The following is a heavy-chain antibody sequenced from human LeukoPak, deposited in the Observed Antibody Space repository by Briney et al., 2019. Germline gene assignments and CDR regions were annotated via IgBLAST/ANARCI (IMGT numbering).Heavy chain of an antibody. CDR2: MNPNSGNT. D-gene: IGHD2-21*02. CDR1: GYTFTSYD. Sequence: GASVKVSCKASGYTFTSYDINWVRQATGQGLEWMGWMNPNSGNTGYAQKFQGRVTMTRNTSISTAYMELSSLRSEDTAVYYCARGHIVVVTAINILNWFDPWGQGTLVTVSS. CDR3: ARGHIVVVTAINILNWFDP. J-gene: IGHJ5*02. V-gene: IGHV1-8*02.